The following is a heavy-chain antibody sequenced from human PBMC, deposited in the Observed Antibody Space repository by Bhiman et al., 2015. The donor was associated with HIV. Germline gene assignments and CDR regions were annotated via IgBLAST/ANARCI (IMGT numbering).Heavy chain of an antibody. CDR2: IRYDGSNK. Sequence: QVQLVESGGGVVQPGGSLRLSCAASGFTFSSYGMHWVRQAPGKGLEWVAFIRYDGSNKYYADSVKGRFTVSRDNSKNTLYLQVNSLRAEDTAVYFCAKGNLISSSWYFDLWGRGTLVTVSS. D-gene: IGHD6-6*01. V-gene: IGHV3-30*02. CDR3: AKGNLISSSWYFDL. J-gene: IGHJ2*01. CDR1: GFTFSSYG.